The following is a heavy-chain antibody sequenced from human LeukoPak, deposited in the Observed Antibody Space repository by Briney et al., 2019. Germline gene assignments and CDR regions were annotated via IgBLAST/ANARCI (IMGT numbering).Heavy chain of an antibody. Sequence: KSGGSLRLSCAASGFSFRDYYTSWIRQAPGKGLEWLSFISTDSVFTNYADPVKGRFTVSRDNAKNSLYLQLNSLRAEDTAVYYCARESHGTGDQWGQGTLVTVSS. D-gene: IGHD3-10*01. CDR2: ISTDSVFT. CDR1: GFSFRDYY. CDR3: ARESHGTGDQ. V-gene: IGHV3-11*05. J-gene: IGHJ4*02.